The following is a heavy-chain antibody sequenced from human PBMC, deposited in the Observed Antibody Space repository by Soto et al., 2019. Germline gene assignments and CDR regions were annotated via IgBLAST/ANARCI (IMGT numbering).Heavy chain of an antibody. V-gene: IGHV3-11*06. CDR1: GFTFSDHY. J-gene: IGHJ4*02. CDR2: SSNSGSFT. CDR3: VRSGDNYNLLDY. D-gene: IGHD1-1*01. Sequence: PGGSLRLSCAASGFTFSDHYMSWIRQAPGKGLEWIGYSSNSGSFTRYADSVKGRFSISRDNAKNSLYLQTNSLRADDTAIYYCVRSGDNYNLLDYWGQGTPVTVS.